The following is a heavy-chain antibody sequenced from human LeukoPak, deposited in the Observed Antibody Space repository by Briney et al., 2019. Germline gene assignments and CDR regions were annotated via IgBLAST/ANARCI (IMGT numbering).Heavy chain of an antibody. CDR1: GYTLTELS. Sequence: ASVRVSCKVSGYTLTELSMHWVRQAPGKGLEWMGGFDPEDGETIYAQKFQGRVTMPEDTSTDTAYMELSSLRSEDTAVYYCATDLGYYGSGGTDWFDPWGQGTLVTVSS. CDR2: FDPEDGET. V-gene: IGHV1-24*01. CDR3: ATDLGYYGSGGTDWFDP. J-gene: IGHJ5*02. D-gene: IGHD3-10*01.